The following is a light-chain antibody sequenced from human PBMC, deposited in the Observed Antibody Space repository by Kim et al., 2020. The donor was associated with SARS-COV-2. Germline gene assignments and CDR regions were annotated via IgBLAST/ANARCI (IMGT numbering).Light chain of an antibody. J-gene: IGKJ4*01. CDR2: EAS. CDR1: QSISSY. CDR3: QQIYITLVT. V-gene: IGKV1-39*01. Sequence: DIQMTQSPSSLSASVRDRVTITCRASQSISSYVNWYQQKPGKAPKLLIYEASSLQSGVPSRFSGSGSGTDFTLTISSLQPEDFATYYRQQIYITLVTFGGGTKVEIK.